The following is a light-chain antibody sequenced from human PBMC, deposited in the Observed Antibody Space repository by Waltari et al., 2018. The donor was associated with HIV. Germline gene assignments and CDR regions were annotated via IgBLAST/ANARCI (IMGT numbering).Light chain of an antibody. Sequence: QSALAQPASMSGSPGQSVTISCAGSHSDIGTFDFVSCYQQLPGKAPKLLIYRVTFRPSGVPSRFSASKSANTASLTISDLQTEDEAHYYCSSYTITNTWVFGGGTLLTVL. CDR3: SSYTITNTWV. CDR1: HSDIGTFDF. V-gene: IGLV2-14*01. J-gene: IGLJ3*02. CDR2: RVT.